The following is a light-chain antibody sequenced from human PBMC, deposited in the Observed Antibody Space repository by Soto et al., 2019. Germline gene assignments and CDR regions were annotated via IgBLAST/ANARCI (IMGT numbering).Light chain of an antibody. Sequence: DIQMTQSPSSLSASVGDRVTITCQASQDISNYLNWYQQKPGKAPKLLIYDASNLETGVPSRFSGSGSGTDFSFTNSSLQPEDIANNYWQQYDNLPITFGQGTRLEIK. CDR2: DAS. CDR3: QQYDNLPIT. V-gene: IGKV1-33*01. J-gene: IGKJ5*01. CDR1: QDISNY.